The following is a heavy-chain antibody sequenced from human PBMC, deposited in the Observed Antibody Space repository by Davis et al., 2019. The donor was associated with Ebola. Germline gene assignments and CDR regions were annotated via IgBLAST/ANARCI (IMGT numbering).Heavy chain of an antibody. D-gene: IGHD6-6*01. CDR2: INHSGST. Sequence: MPSETLSLTCAVSGGSISSSNWWSWVRQPPGKGLEWIGEINHSGSTNYNPSLKSRVTISVDTSKNQFSLKLSSVTAADTAVYYCARLAARKPYYYYYGMDVWGQGTTVTVSS. J-gene: IGHJ6*02. CDR3: ARLAARKPYYYYYGMDV. CDR1: GGSISSSNW. V-gene: IGHV4-4*02.